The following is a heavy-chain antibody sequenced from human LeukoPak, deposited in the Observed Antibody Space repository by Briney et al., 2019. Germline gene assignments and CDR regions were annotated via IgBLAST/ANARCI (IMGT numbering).Heavy chain of an antibody. Sequence: PSETLSLTCTVSGGSISSGGYYWSWIRQPPGKGLEWIGYIYHSGSTYYNPPLKSRVTISVDTSKNQFSLKLSSVTAADTAVYYCASSPTYYYGSGSYYFDYWGQGTLVTVSS. CDR3: ASSPTYYYGSGSYYFDY. CDR2: IYHSGST. D-gene: IGHD3-10*01. CDR1: GGSISSGGYY. V-gene: IGHV4-30-2*01. J-gene: IGHJ4*02.